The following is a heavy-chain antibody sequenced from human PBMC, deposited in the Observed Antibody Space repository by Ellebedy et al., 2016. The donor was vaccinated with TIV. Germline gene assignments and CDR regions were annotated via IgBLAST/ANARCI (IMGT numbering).Heavy chain of an antibody. V-gene: IGHV4-34*01. CDR2: INHSGST. CDR3: ASIGDRSYYYGMDV. D-gene: IGHD4-17*01. J-gene: IGHJ6*02. Sequence: SETLSLXXAVYGGSFSGYIWSWIRQPPGKGLEWIGEINHSGSTNYNPSLKSRVTISVDTSKNQFSLKLSSVTAADTAVYYCASIGDRSYYYGMDVWGQGTTVTVSS. CDR1: GGSFSGYI.